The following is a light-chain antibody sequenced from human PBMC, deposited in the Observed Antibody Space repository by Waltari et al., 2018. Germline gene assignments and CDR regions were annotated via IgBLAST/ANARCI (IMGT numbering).Light chain of an antibody. Sequence: QSALTQPASVSGSPGQSITISCTGTSSDVGCYNYVSWYKQHPGKAPKLMLYDVSIRPSGVSNRFSGSKSGNTASLTISGLQAEDEADYYCSSYSSSSTYVVFGGGTKLTVL. CDR3: SSYSSSSTYVV. CDR1: SSDVGCYNY. CDR2: DVS. V-gene: IGLV2-14*03. J-gene: IGLJ2*01.